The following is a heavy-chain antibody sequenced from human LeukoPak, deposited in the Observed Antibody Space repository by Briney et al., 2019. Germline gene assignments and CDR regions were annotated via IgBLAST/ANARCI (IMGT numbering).Heavy chain of an antibody. J-gene: IGHJ4*02. D-gene: IGHD1-26*01. V-gene: IGHV3-43D*03. CDR2: ISWDGGST. CDR1: GFTFDDYA. Sequence: GGSLRLSCAASGFTFDDYAMHWVRQAPGKGLEWVSLISWDGGSTYYADSVKGRFTISRDNSKNSLYLQMNSLRAEDTALYYCAKDTVMGATTSPDYWGQGTLVTVSS. CDR3: AKDTVMGATTSPDY.